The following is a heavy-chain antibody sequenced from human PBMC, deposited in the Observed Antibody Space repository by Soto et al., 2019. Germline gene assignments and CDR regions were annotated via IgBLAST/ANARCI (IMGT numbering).Heavy chain of an antibody. CDR3: VRGKDYYYGMDV. V-gene: IGHV1-8*01. CDR2: VNPNSGNT. CDR1: GYTFTNYD. Sequence: QVQLVQSGAEVKKPGASVKVSCKASGYTFTNYDINWVRRATGQGLEWMGWVNPNSGNTGNAQKCQGRPTLTRNTAISTAYMALSSLTSEDTAVYYCVRGKDYYYGMDVWGQGTTVTVSS. J-gene: IGHJ6*02.